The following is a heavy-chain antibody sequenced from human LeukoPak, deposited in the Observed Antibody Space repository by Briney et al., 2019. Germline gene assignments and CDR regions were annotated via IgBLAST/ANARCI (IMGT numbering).Heavy chain of an antibody. Sequence: GGSLRLSCAGSGFTFDEHAMHWVRQAPGKGLEWVSGISWNSGSIAYADSVKGRFTISRDNAKNLLLLQMSSLRAADTALYYCVKGHCSSSSCFPNYYYYMDVWAQGPRSPSP. J-gene: IGHJ6*03. D-gene: IGHD2-15*01. CDR1: GFTFDEHA. CDR3: VKGHCSSSSCFPNYYYYMDV. V-gene: IGHV3-9*01. CDR2: ISWNSGSI.